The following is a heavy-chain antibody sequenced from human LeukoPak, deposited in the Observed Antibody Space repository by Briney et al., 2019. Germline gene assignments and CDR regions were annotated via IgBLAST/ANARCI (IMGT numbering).Heavy chain of an antibody. CDR2: IKQDGSEK. J-gene: IGHJ4*02. Sequence: GGSLRLSCAASGFTFSSYWMSWVRQAPGKGLEWVAIIKQDGSEKYYVDSVKGRFTISRDNAKNSLYLQMNSLRAEDTAVYYCARDQGGSYLSGYFDYWGQGTLVTVSS. D-gene: IGHD1-26*01. CDR3: ARDQGGSYLSGYFDY. CDR1: GFTFSSYW. V-gene: IGHV3-7*01.